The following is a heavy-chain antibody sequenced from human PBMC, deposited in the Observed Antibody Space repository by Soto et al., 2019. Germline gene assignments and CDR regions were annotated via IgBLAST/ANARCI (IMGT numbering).Heavy chain of an antibody. CDR1: GFTFSSYG. Sequence: GGSLRLSCAASGFTFSSYGMHWVRQAPGKGLEWVADIWDDGSIKNYADSVRGRFTISRDNAKNLLYLQMNSLRAEDTAVYHCAKARLSSTVTTGYLGQGTLVTVSS. J-gene: IGHJ4*02. D-gene: IGHD4-17*01. CDR3: AKARLSSTVTTGY. V-gene: IGHV3-33*03. CDR2: IWDDGSIK.